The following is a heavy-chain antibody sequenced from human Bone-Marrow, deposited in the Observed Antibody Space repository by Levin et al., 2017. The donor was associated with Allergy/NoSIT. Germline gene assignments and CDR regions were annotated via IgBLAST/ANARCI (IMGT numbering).Heavy chain of an antibody. V-gene: IGHV4-59*01. J-gene: IGHJ5*02. CDR3: ARMGDVDWFDP. D-gene: IGHD2-21*01. CDR2: IYYSGST. CDR1: GGSISSYY. Sequence: SQTLSLTCTVSGGSISSYYWSWIRQPPGKGLEWIGYIYYSGSTNYNPSLKSRVTISVDTSKNQFSLKLSSVTAADTAVYYCARMGDVDWFDPWGQGTLVTVSS.